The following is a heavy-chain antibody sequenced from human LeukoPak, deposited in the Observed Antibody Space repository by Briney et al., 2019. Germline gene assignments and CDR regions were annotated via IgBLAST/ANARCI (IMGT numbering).Heavy chain of an antibody. CDR2: INHSGST. J-gene: IGHJ6*02. Sequence: SETLSLTCTVSGGSISSSSYYWSWIRQPPGKGLEWIGEINHSGSTNYNPSLKSRVTISVDTSKNQFSLKLSSVTAADTAVYYCARGVLGFHYYDSRDSGMDVWGQGTTVTVSS. CDR1: GGSISSSSYY. CDR3: ARGVLGFHYYDSRDSGMDV. V-gene: IGHV4-39*07. D-gene: IGHD3-22*01.